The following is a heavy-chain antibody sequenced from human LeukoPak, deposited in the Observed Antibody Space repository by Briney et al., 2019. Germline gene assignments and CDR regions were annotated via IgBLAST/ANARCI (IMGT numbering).Heavy chain of an antibody. CDR1: GGSISSYY. CDR3: ARGQVDYGDYEDYYYYMDV. V-gene: IGHV4-59*01. Sequence: PSETLSLTCTVSGGSISSYYWSWIRQPPGKGLEWIGYIYYSGSTNYNPSLKSRVTISVDTSKNQFSLKLSSVTAEDTAVYYCARGQVDYGDYEDYYYYMDVWGKGTTVTVSS. CDR2: IYYSGST. D-gene: IGHD4-17*01. J-gene: IGHJ6*03.